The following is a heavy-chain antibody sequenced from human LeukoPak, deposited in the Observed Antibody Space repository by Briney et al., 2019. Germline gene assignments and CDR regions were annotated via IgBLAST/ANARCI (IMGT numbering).Heavy chain of an antibody. CDR3: ARPDDFWSGYYSAFDI. J-gene: IGHJ3*02. CDR1: GFTFSNYG. CDR2: ISSSSSYI. Sequence: GGSLRLSCAASGFTFSNYGMHWVRQAPGKGLEWVSSISSSSSYIYYADSVKGRFTISRDNAKNSLYLQMNSLRAEDTAVYYCARPDDFWSGYYSAFDIWGQGTMVTVSS. V-gene: IGHV3-21*01. D-gene: IGHD3-3*01.